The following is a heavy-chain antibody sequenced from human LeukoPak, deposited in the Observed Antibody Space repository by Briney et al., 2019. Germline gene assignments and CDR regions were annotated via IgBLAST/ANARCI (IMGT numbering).Heavy chain of an antibody. CDR3: ATDLPVVGANRHAFDI. Sequence: ASVKVSCKVSGYTLTELSMHWVRQAPGKGLEWMGGFDPEDGETIYAQKFQGRVTMTEDTSTDTAYMELSSLRSEDTAVYYCATDLPVVGANRHAFDIWGQGTMVTVSS. CDR2: FDPEDGET. D-gene: IGHD1-26*01. CDR1: GYTLTELS. J-gene: IGHJ3*02. V-gene: IGHV1-24*01.